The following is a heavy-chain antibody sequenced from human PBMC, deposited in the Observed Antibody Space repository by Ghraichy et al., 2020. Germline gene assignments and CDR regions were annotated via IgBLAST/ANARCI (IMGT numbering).Heavy chain of an antibody. CDR3: TTFNYDASGNYHPTDC. CDR1: GFTFSDSA. J-gene: IGHJ4*02. Sequence: GSLRLSCAASGFTFSDSAMHWVRQASGKGLEWIGRIKSKVHNSATAYAASVNGRFTISRDDSKNTAYLQMNSLKTEDTAVYYCTTFNYDASGNYHPTDCWGQGTLVTVSS. CDR2: IKSKVHNSAT. D-gene: IGHD3-10*01. V-gene: IGHV3-73*01.